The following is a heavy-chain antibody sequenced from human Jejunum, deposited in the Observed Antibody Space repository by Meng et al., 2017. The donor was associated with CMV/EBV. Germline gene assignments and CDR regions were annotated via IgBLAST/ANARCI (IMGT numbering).Heavy chain of an antibody. V-gene: IGHV3-33*01. CDR2: LWYDGSRK. CDR1: GIRLNSYG. CDR3: ARDNDGSSHYSQFDY. J-gene: IGHJ4*02. D-gene: IGHD3-22*01. Sequence: SGIRLNSYGVHWVRQFPGKGLGWVAVLWYDGSRKYLASSVQGQFSISRDDSKNTVYLQMNSLRAEDTAVYYCARDNDGSSHYSQFDYWGQGTLVTVSS.